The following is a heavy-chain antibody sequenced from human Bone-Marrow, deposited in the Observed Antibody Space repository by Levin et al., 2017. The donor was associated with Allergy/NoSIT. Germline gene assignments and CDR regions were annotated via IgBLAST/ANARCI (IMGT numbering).Heavy chain of an antibody. CDR3: ARDLEYCTGPTCQRYFDY. D-gene: IGHD2-8*02. CDR2: INWNGGTT. Sequence: AGGSLRLSCVASGFTFDDYGMSWVRQAPGKGLEWVSGINWNGGTTRDADSVKGRFTISRDSAKNSLYLQMNSLRAEDTAFYYCARDLEYCTGPTCQRYFDYWGQGTLVTVSS. V-gene: IGHV3-20*04. CDR1: GFTFDDYG. J-gene: IGHJ4*02.